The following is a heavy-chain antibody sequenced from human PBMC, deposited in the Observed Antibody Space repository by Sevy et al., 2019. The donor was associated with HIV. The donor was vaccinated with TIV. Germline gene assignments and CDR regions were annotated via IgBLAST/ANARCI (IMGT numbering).Heavy chain of an antibody. CDR3: AKTSTVTTSALDS. V-gene: IGHV4-34*01. CDR2: INHSGTA. D-gene: IGHD4-17*01. J-gene: IGHJ4*02. CDR1: GESFVGHY. Sequence: SETLSLTCGVFGESFVGHYWTWIRQPPGKGLEWIGEINHSGTANYNPSLKSRVTISVDTSNNQFSLRLSSVTAADTAVYCCAKTSTVTTSALDSWGPGTLVTVSS.